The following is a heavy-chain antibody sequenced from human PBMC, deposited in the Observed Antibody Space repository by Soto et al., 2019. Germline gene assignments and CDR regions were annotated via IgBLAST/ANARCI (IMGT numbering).Heavy chain of an antibody. Sequence: PGGALRLSSAALRFTFSTYSMSWVRLAPVMWLGGGSAVSCSGGSTYSADSVKGRFTISRDNSKNTLYLQMNSLRAEDTAVYFCADQVLEWLFVPLPVWGQGTMVTVSS. D-gene: IGHD3-3*01. J-gene: IGHJ3*01. V-gene: IGHV3-23*01. CDR2: VSCSGGST. CDR1: RFTFSTYS. CDR3: ADQVLEWLFVPLPV.